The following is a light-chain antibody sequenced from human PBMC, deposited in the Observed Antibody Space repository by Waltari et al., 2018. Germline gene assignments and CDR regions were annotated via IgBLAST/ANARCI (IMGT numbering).Light chain of an antibody. Sequence: DIQMTQSPSSLSASVGDRVTITCRASQSISSYLNWFQQKPGKAPKLLIYASSSLQSGVPSRFSGSGSETDFILTISSLQPEDFATYYCQQSYSTPPFTFGPGTKVDIK. J-gene: IGKJ3*01. CDR2: ASS. CDR3: QQSYSTPPFT. CDR1: QSISSY. V-gene: IGKV1-39*01.